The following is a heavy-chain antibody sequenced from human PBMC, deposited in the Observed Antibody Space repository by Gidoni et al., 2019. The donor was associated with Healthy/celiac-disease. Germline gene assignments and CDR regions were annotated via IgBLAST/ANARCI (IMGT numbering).Heavy chain of an antibody. V-gene: IGHV4-61*02. D-gene: IGHD5-12*01. CDR1: GGSISSGSYY. CDR3: ARGTGDIVATTAGAFDI. Sequence: VQLQESGPGLVKPSQTLSLTCTVSGGSISSGSYYWSWIRQPAGKGLGWIGRIYTSGSTNYNPSLKSRVTISVDTSKNQFSLKLSSVTAADTAVYYCARGTGDIVATTAGAFDIWGQGTMVTVSS. J-gene: IGHJ3*02. CDR2: IYTSGST.